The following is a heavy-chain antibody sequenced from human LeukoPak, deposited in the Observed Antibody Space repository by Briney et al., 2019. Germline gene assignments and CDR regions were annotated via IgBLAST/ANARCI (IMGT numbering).Heavy chain of an antibody. V-gene: IGHV3-21*01. Sequence: GGSLRPSCAASGFTFSSYSMNWVRQAPGKGLEWVSSISSSGSYIYYADSVKGRFTISRDNVKNSLYLQMNSLRAEDTAVYYCARGSGYYYEDYWGQGTLVTVSS. CDR2: ISSSGSYI. CDR3: ARGSGYYYEDY. CDR1: GFTFSSYS. D-gene: IGHD3-22*01. J-gene: IGHJ4*02.